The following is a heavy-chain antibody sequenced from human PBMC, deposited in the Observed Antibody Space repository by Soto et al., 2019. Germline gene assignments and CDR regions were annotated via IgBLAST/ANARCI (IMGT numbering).Heavy chain of an antibody. CDR1: GGTFSSYA. D-gene: IGHD3-3*01. CDR2: IIPIFGTA. Sequence: ASVKVSCKASGGTFSSYAISWVRQAPGQGXEWMGGIIPIFGTANYAQKFQGRVTITADESTSTAYMELSSLRSEDTAVYYCARFRSYYDFWSGSAHFDYWGQGTLVTVSS. V-gene: IGHV1-69*13. CDR3: ARFRSYYDFWSGSAHFDY. J-gene: IGHJ4*02.